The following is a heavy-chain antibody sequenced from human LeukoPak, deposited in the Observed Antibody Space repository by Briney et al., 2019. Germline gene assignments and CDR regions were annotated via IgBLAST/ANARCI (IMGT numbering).Heavy chain of an antibody. CDR2: IYYSGST. D-gene: IGHD6-19*01. J-gene: IGHJ2*01. CDR3: ARGSGWYAYFDL. CDR1: GGSISSYY. Sequence: SETLSLTCTVSGGSISSYYWSWIRQPPGKGLEWIGYIYYSGSTNYNPSLKSRVTISVDTSKNQFSLKLSSVTAADTAVYYCARGSGWYAYFDLWGRGTLVTVSS. V-gene: IGHV4-59*01.